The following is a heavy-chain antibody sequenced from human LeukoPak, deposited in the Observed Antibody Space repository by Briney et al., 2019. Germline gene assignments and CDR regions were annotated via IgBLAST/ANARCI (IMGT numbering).Heavy chain of an antibody. CDR2: ISSSSSTI. D-gene: IGHD6-13*01. J-gene: IGHJ4*02. Sequence: PGGSLRLSCAASGFTFSSYSMNWVRQAPGKGLEWVSYISSSSSTIYYADSVKGRFTISRDNAKNSLCLQMNSLRAEDTAVYYCAGGAAVGASRFDYWGQGTLVTVSS. CDR3: AGGAAVGASRFDY. V-gene: IGHV3-48*01. CDR1: GFTFSSYS.